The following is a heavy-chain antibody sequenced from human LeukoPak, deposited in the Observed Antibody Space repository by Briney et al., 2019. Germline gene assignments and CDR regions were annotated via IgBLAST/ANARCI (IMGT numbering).Heavy chain of an antibody. Sequence: GGSLRLSCAASGFTFSSYSMTWVRQAPGKGLEWVSYISSSSSTIYYADSVKGRFTIPRDNAKNSLYLQMNSLRDEDTAVYYCAVLLSYPGAFDIWGQGTMVTVSS. J-gene: IGHJ3*02. CDR2: ISSSSSTI. CDR1: GFTFSSYS. CDR3: AVLLSYPGAFDI. D-gene: IGHD3-10*01. V-gene: IGHV3-48*02.